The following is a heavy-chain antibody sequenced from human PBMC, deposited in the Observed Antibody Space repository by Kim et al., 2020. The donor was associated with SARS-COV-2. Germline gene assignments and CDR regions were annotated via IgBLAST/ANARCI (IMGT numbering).Heavy chain of an antibody. J-gene: IGHJ4*02. D-gene: IGHD5-18*01. CDR3: ARLLEMATTMFDY. CDR2: ISSSSSYT. Sequence: GGSLRLSCAASGFTFSDYYMSWIRQAPGKGLEWVSYISSSSSYTNYADSVKGRFTISRDNAKNSLYLQMNSLRAEDTAVYYCARLLEMATTMFDYWGQGTLVTVSS. V-gene: IGHV3-11*03. CDR1: GFTFSDYY.